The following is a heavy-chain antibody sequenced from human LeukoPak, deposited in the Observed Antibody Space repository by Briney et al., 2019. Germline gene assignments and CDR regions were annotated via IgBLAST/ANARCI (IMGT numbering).Heavy chain of an antibody. CDR3: ARPLVRGGADLSY. Sequence: PGGSLRLSCAASGFTFSSYSMNWVRQAPGKGLEWVSSISSSSSYIYYADSVKGRFTISRDNAKNSLYLQMNSLRAEDTAVYYCARPLVRGGADLSYWGQGTLVTVSS. J-gene: IGHJ4*02. D-gene: IGHD3-10*01. V-gene: IGHV3-21*01. CDR2: ISSSSSYI. CDR1: GFTFSSYS.